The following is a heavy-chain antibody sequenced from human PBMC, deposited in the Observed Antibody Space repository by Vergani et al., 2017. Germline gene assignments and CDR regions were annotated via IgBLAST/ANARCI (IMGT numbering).Heavy chain of an antibody. CDR3: ASSPEGDGYNYENDAFDI. CDR2: IYYSGST. Sequence: QVQLQESGPGLVKPSQTLSLTCTVSGGSISSGGYYWSWIRQHPGKGLEWIGSIYYSGSTYYNPSLKSRVTISVDTSKNQFSLKLSSVTAADTAVYYCASSPEGDGYNYENDAFDIWGQGTMVTVSS. V-gene: IGHV4-31*03. D-gene: IGHD5-24*01. CDR1: GGSISSGGYY. J-gene: IGHJ3*02.